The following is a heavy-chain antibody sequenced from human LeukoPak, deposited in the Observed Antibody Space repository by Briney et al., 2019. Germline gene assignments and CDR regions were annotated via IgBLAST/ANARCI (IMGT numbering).Heavy chain of an antibody. CDR2: ISSSSSTI. J-gene: IGHJ4*02. CDR1: GFTFSDYY. Sequence: GGSLRLSCAASGFTFSDYYMSWIRQAPGKGLEWVSYISSSSSTIYYANSVKGRFTISRDNAKNSLYLQMNSLRAEDTAVYYCAREGPGYSSSTPFDYWGQGTLVTVSS. CDR3: AREGPGYSSSTPFDY. V-gene: IGHV3-11*04. D-gene: IGHD6-6*01.